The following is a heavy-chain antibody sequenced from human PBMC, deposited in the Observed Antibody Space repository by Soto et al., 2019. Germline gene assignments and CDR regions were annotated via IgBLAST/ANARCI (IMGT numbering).Heavy chain of an antibody. V-gene: IGHV4-39*01. CDR1: GGSINSNDYY. CDR3: ATPRGPHTLDYFVY. D-gene: IGHD3-10*01. CDR2: INSGGST. J-gene: IGHJ4*02. Sequence: SETLSLTCTVSGGSINSNDYYWGWIRQPPGKGLEWIGSINSGGSTYYSPSLKSRVTISADTSKNQFSLRLSSVTAADTAVYYCATPRGPHTLDYFVYWGQGTLVTVSS.